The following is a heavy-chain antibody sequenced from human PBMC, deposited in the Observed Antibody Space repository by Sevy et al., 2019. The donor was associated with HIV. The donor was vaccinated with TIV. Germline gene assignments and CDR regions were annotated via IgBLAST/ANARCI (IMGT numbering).Heavy chain of an antibody. CDR3: AREGCTRPHDY. Sequence: GGSLRLSCAASGFAFYDYSMSWIRQAPGKGLEWVATLSFGCGKINYADSVKGRFTISRDNSKNSFYLQLANLGVEDTALYYCAREGCTRPHDYWGQGTRVTVSS. V-gene: IGHV3-23*01. J-gene: IGHJ4*02. CDR2: LSFGCGKI. CDR1: GFAFYDYS. D-gene: IGHD2-8*01.